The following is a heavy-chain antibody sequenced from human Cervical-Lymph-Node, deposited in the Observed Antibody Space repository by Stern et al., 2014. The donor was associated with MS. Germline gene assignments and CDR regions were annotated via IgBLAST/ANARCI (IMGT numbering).Heavy chain of an antibody. D-gene: IGHD6-13*01. V-gene: IGHV3-13*01. Sequence: VQLVESGGGLVQPGGSLRLSCAASGFTFSSYDMHWVRQATGKGLEWVSAIGTAGDTYYPGYVKGRFTISRENAKNSLYLQMNSLRAGDTAVYYCARGIAAARMDVWGQGTTVTVSS. J-gene: IGHJ6*02. CDR2: IGTAGDT. CDR1: GFTFSSYD. CDR3: ARGIAAARMDV.